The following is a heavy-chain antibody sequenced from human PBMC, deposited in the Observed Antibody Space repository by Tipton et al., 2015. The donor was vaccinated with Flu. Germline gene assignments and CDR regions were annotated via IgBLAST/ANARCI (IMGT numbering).Heavy chain of an antibody. Sequence: SLRLSCAASGFAFSSYWILWVRQAPGKGLEWVANINEDGSTTYYLGSVKGRFTISRDNSKNTLYLQMKSLRTDDTAVYYCVRAPVWLGYSMDVWGQGTAVTVSS. CDR1: GFAFSSYW. CDR3: VRAPVWLGYSMDV. V-gene: IGHV3-7*01. CDR2: INEDGSTT. J-gene: IGHJ6*02. D-gene: IGHD6-19*01.